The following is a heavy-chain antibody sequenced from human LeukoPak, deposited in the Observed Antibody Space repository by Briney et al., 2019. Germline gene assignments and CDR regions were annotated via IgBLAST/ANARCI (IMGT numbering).Heavy chain of an antibody. J-gene: IGHJ4*02. CDR1: GHTLRDLS. V-gene: IGHV1-24*01. D-gene: IGHD3-22*01. CDR2: FNPEDAET. Sequence: ASVKVSCKVSGHTLRDLSMHWVRQAPGKGLEWMGGFNPEDAETIYAQKFQGRVTMTEDTSADTVYMELNSLISDDTAVYYCATPVPHDTSGYYYRFDYWGQGTLVTVSS. CDR3: ATPVPHDTSGYYYRFDY.